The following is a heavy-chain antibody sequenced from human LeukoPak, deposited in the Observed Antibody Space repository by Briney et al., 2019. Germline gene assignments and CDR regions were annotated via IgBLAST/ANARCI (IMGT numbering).Heavy chain of an antibody. Sequence: PGGSLRLSCAASGFTVSTNYMSWVRQSPGKGLEWLSVIYSGGSTNYADSVKGRFTISRDNSKVTLYLQMTSLRPEDTAIYYCVKDPSGNYFYFDYWGQGTLVTVSS. CDR3: VKDPSGNYFYFDY. CDR2: IYSGGST. V-gene: IGHV3-66*01. CDR1: GFTVSTNY. D-gene: IGHD1-26*01. J-gene: IGHJ4*02.